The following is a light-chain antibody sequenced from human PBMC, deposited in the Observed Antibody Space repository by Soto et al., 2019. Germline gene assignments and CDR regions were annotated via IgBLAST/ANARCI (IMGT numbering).Light chain of an antibody. Sequence: QSVLTQPPSASGTPGQRVTISCSGSSSNIGSNTVNWYQQLPVTAPKLLIYSNNQRPSGVPDRFSGSKSGTSASLAISGLQSEDEADDYCAAWDDSRKEVFGGGTKLTGL. V-gene: IGLV1-44*01. J-gene: IGLJ2*01. CDR1: SSNIGSNT. CDR2: SNN. CDR3: AAWDDSRKEV.